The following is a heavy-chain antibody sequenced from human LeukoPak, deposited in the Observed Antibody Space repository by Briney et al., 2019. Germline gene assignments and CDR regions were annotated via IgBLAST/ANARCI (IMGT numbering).Heavy chain of an antibody. V-gene: IGHV1-2*02. Sequence: GASVKVSCKASGYTSTGYYMHWVRQAPGQGLEWMGWINPNSGGTNYAQRFQGRVTMTRDTSISTAYMELSRLRSDDTAVYYCAGEGDYYGSGRDWFDPWGQGTLVTVSS. CDR1: GYTSTGYY. J-gene: IGHJ5*02. CDR2: INPNSGGT. CDR3: AGEGDYYGSGRDWFDP. D-gene: IGHD3-10*01.